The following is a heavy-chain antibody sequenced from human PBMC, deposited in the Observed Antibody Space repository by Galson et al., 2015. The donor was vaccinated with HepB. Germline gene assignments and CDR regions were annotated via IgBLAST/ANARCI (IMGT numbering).Heavy chain of an antibody. Sequence: SLRLSCAASGVTIPSYSMNWVRKAPGKGLEWLAYISDGSTTIYYADSLKGRFTISRDNAKDFFYLHMNSLRGEDTAVYYCARNPSSYDYYNMDVWGHGTTVTVSS. V-gene: IGHV3-48*01. J-gene: IGHJ6*02. CDR1: GVTIPSYS. CDR2: ISDGSTTI. CDR3: ARNPSSYDYYNMDV.